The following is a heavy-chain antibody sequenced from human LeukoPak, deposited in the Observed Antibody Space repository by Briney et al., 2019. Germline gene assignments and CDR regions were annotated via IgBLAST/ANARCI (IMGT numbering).Heavy chain of an antibody. CDR3: ARDDGAGGPFDY. J-gene: IGHJ4*02. Sequence: RGSLRLSCAVSGFTVSSNNMNWVRQAPGKGLEWVSIIYSGGSAYYADSVKGRFTISRDNPKNTMYLQMNSLRAEDTAVYYCARDDGAGGPFDYWGQGTLVSVSS. CDR2: IYSGGSA. D-gene: IGHD3-10*01. V-gene: IGHV3-66*01. CDR1: GFTVSSNN.